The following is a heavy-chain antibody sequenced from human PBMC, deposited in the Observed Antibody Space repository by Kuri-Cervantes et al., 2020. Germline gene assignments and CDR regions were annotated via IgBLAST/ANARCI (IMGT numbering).Heavy chain of an antibody. V-gene: IGHV1-69*13. J-gene: IGHJ6*02. D-gene: IGHD4-17*01. CDR3: ATLKLRRSTVTTSYYYYGMDV. Sequence: SVKDSCKASGHTFTSYDINWVRQATGQGLEWMGGIIPIFGTANYAQKFQGRVTITADESTSTAYMELSSLRSEDTAVYYCATLKLRRSTVTTSYYYYGMDVWGQGTTVTVSS. CDR2: IIPIFGTA. CDR1: GHTFTSYD.